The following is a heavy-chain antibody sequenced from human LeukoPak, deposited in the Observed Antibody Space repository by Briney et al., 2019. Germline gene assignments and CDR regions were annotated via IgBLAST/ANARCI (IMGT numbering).Heavy chain of an antibody. Sequence: ASVKVSCKASGYTFTGFYMHWVRQAPGQGLEWMGWINPNSGGTNYAQKFQDKITMTRDTSISTAYMELRSLRSDDTAVYYCARRNTIMVAGLDYWGQGTLVTVSS. CDR1: GYTFTGFY. D-gene: IGHD5-24*01. CDR2: INPNSGGT. J-gene: IGHJ4*02. CDR3: ARRNTIMVAGLDY. V-gene: IGHV1-2*02.